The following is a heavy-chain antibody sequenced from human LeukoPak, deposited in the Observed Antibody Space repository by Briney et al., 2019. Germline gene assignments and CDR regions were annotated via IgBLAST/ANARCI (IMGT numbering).Heavy chain of an antibody. D-gene: IGHD2-2*01. CDR2: INPKSGGR. Sequence: GASVKVSCKASGYTFTGYYMHWVRQVPGQGLEWMGWINPKSGGRSYAQRFQGRVTMTRDTSISTAYMELSRLRSDDTAVYSCATGERLVPAAMWFDYWGQGTLVTVSS. J-gene: IGHJ4*02. CDR3: ATGERLVPAAMWFDY. V-gene: IGHV1-2*02. CDR1: GYTFTGYY.